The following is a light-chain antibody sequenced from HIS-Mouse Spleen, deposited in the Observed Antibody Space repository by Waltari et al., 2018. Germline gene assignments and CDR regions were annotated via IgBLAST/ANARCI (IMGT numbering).Light chain of an antibody. J-gene: IGLJ2*01. CDR2: EDR. CDR3: YSTDSSGNHRV. CDR1: ALPKKY. V-gene: IGLV3-10*01. Sequence: SYELTQPPSVSVSPGQTARITCSGDALPKKYAYWSQQKSGQAPVLVIYEDRKRPSGIPERFSGSSSWTMATLTISGAQVEDEADYYCYSTDSSGNHRVFGGGTKLTVL.